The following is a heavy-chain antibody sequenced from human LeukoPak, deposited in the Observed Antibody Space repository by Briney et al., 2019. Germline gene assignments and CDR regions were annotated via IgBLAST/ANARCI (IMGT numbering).Heavy chain of an antibody. CDR3: VSFYETY. CDR1: EFAFSSYW. D-gene: IGHD2-2*01. V-gene: IGHV3-74*01. J-gene: IGHJ4*02. CDR2: INGDGSWT. Sequence: GGSLRLSCAASEFAFSSYWMHWVRQAPGKGLVWVSHINGDGSWTTYADSVKGRFTISKDNAKNTVYLQMNNLRAEDTAVYYCVSFYETYWGRGTLVTVSS.